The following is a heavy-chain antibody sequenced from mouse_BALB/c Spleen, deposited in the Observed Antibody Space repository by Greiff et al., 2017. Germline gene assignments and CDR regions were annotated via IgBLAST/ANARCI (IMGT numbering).Heavy chain of an antibody. CDR3: ARRYGYDGFYWYFDV. CDR2: INPYNGAT. J-gene: IGHJ1*01. V-gene: IGHV1-31*01. CDR1: GYSFTGYY. Sequence: VQLQQSGPELVKPGASVKISCKASGYSFTGYYMHWVKQSHVKSLEWIGRINPYNGATSYNQNFKDKASLTVDKSSSTAYMELHSLTSEDSAVYYCARRYGYDGFYWYFDVWGAGTTVTVSS. D-gene: IGHD2-2*01.